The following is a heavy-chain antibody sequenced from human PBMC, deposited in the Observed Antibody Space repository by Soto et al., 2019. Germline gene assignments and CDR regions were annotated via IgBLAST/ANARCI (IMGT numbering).Heavy chain of an antibody. J-gene: IGHJ3*02. CDR2: IPGSADST. Sequence: GALRLSCAASGVIFSSLAMSWVRQAPGKGLEWVSAIPGSADSTYYADSVKGRFTISRDNSKNTLYLQMNSLRAEDTAVYYCAKKLPEAGSHFAFDIWGHGTMVTVSS. V-gene: IGHV3-23*01. CDR3: AKKLPEAGSHFAFDI. CDR1: GVIFSSLA. D-gene: IGHD2-2*01.